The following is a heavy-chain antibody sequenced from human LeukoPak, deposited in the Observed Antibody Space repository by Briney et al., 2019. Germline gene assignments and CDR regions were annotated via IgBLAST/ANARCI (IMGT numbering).Heavy chain of an antibody. CDR3: ARGGGLDV. J-gene: IGHJ6*02. CDR2: IKQDGSEK. V-gene: IGHV3-7*03. Sequence: GGSLRLSCAASGFPFSSYWMTWVRQAPGKGLEWVANIKQDGSEKYYVDSVKGRFTISRDNAKNSLYLQMSNLRAEDTAVYFCARGGGLDVWGQGATVTVSS. CDR1: GFPFSSYW.